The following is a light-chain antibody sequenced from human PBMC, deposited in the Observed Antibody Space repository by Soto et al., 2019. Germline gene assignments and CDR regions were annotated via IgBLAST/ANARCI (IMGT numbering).Light chain of an antibody. CDR3: SSYASSSPFG. CDR2: DVS. CDR1: GSDVGGYKY. Sequence: QSALTQPASVSGSPGQSITISCTGTGSDVGGYKYVSWYQQLPGKAPKLMIYDVSYRPSGVSDRFSGSKSGNTASLIISGLQAEYEADYYCSSYASSSPFGFGTGTKVTVL. V-gene: IGLV2-14*01. J-gene: IGLJ1*01.